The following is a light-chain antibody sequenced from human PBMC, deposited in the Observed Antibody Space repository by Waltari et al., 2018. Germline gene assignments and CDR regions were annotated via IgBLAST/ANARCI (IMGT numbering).Light chain of an antibody. CDR2: DAS. CDR1: QDIGNY. Sequence: DIQMTQSPSSLSASVGDRVTITCRASQDIGNYLAWYQQKPGKVPKVLIYDASTLESGVPSRFSGSGSGTDFTLTISSLQPEDFATYYCQKSNSALFTFGQGTRLEIK. CDR3: QKSNSALFT. V-gene: IGKV1-27*01. J-gene: IGKJ5*01.